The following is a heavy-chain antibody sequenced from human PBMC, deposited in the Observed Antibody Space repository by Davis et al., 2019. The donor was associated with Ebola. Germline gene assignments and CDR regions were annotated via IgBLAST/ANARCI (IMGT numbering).Heavy chain of an antibody. CDR1: GFIFSSDT. V-gene: IGHV3-21*01. CDR2: ISVSSGYI. D-gene: IGHD2/OR15-2a*01. CDR3: TRGRHSDPTYDDY. Sequence: GGSLRLSCAASGFIFSSDTMNWVRQAPGKGLEWVSSISVSSGYIYYEDSVKGRFTISRDNAKNSLYLQMNSLRAEDTAVYYCTRGRHSDPTYDDYWGQGTLVTVSS. J-gene: IGHJ4*02.